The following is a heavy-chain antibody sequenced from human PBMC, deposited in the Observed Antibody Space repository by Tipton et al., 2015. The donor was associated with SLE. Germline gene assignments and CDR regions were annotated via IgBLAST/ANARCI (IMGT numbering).Heavy chain of an antibody. D-gene: IGHD3-10*01. CDR2: IYTSGST. V-gene: IGHV4-4*09. CDR3: ARVGITMVRGVPVAFDI. J-gene: IGHJ3*02. CDR1: GGSFSGYY. Sequence: TLSLTCAVYGGSFSGYYWSWIRQPAGKGLEWIGYIYTSGSTNYNPSLKSRVTISVDTSKNQFSLKLSSVTAADTAVYYCARVGITMVRGVPVAFDIWGQGTMVTVSS.